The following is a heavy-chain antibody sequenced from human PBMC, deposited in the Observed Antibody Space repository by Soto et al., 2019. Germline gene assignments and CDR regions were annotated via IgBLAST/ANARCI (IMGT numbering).Heavy chain of an antibody. CDR3: ATVRGYYSYHEH. D-gene: IGHD3-3*01. Sequence: QLGLQESGPRLVKPSETLSLTCSVSGASIISNNYWGWIRQTPGKGLQWIGTIYYSGSIYYNPSLDGRVTMSVDTSKNQFSLKLTSVTAEDSAVYFWATVRGYYSYHEHWGQGIQVIVST. CDR1: GASIISNNY. V-gene: IGHV4-39*01. CDR2: IYYSGSI. J-gene: IGHJ4*02.